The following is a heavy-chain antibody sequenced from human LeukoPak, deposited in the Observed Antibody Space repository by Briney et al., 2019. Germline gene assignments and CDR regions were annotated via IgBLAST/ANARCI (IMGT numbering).Heavy chain of an antibody. CDR2: ICPGDSDT. CDR3: ARVITVRGVIFDY. J-gene: IGHJ4*02. V-gene: IGHV5-51*01. CDR1: GYSFTSYW. Sequence: GESLKISCKGSGYSFTSYWIGWVRQMPGKGLEWMGIICPGDSDTRYSPSFQGQVTISADNSISAAYLQWSSLKASDTAMYYCARVITVRGVIFDYWGQGTLVTVSS. D-gene: IGHD3-16*01.